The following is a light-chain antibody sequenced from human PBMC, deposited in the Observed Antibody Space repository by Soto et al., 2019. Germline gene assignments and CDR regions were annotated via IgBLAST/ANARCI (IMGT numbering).Light chain of an antibody. V-gene: IGKV3-15*01. CDR2: GAS. J-gene: IGKJ1*01. CDR1: QSVSSN. Sequence: EIVMTQSPATLSVSPGERATPSCRASQSVSSNLAWYQQKPGQAPRLLIYGASTRATGIPARFSGSGSGTEFTLTISSLQSEDFAVYCCQQYNNWLWTFGQGTKVEIK. CDR3: QQYNNWLWT.